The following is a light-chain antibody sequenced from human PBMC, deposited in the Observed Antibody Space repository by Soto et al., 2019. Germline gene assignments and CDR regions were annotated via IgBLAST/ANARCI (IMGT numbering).Light chain of an antibody. V-gene: IGKV3-20*01. J-gene: IGKJ1*01. CDR1: QSVSSSY. CDR3: QQYGSSLPWT. CDR2: GAS. Sequence: ESVLMQSPGALSLSQGERATLSCRASQSVSSSYLAWYQQKPGQAPRLLIYGASSRATGIPDRFSGSGSGTDFTLTISRLEPEDFAVYYCQQYGSSLPWTFGQGTKVDSK.